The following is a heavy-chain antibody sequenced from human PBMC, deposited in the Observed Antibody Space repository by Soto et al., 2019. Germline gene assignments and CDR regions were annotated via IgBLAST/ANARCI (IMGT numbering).Heavy chain of an antibody. CDR2: IYYSGST. D-gene: IGHD1-26*01. J-gene: IGHJ6*02. CDR3: ARLQWGLLRYYYYGMDV. Sequence: SETLSLTCTVPGGSITSGGYHWSWIRQHPGKGLEWIGNIYYSGSTHYNPYLKSRVTISVDTSKNQFSLKLSSVTAADTALYYYARLQWGLLRYYYYGMDVWGQGTTLTVSS. CDR1: GGSITSGGYH. V-gene: IGHV4-31*03.